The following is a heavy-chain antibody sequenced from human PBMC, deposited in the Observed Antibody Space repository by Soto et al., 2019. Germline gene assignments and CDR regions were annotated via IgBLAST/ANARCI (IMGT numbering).Heavy chain of an antibody. CDR2: IKSITDGGTT. D-gene: IGHD2-15*01. CDR1: GITFSNAW. Sequence: GWSLRLSCAASGITFSNAWMTWVRQAPGKGLEWVGRIKSITDGGTTDYAAPVKGRFTISRDDSKDTLYLQMNNLRTEDTAGYHCTTDSADIVVVTATFGMDVWGQGTTVTVSS. J-gene: IGHJ6*02. V-gene: IGHV3-15*01. CDR3: TTDSADIVVVTATFGMDV.